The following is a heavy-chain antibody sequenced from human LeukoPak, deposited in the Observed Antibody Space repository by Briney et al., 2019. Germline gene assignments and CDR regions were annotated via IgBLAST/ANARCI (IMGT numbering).Heavy chain of an antibody. J-gene: IGHJ3*02. D-gene: IGHD2-21*01. CDR3: GKHCPPPLYCGGGAGTYAFDI. Sequence: GESLKISCKGSGYSFTSYWIGWVRQMPGKGLEWMGIIYPGDSDTRYSPSFQGQVTISADKSISTAYLQWSSLKASDTAMYYCGKHCPPPLYCGGGAGTYAFDIWGQGTMVTVSS. CDR1: GYSFTSYW. CDR2: IYPGDSDT. V-gene: IGHV5-51*01.